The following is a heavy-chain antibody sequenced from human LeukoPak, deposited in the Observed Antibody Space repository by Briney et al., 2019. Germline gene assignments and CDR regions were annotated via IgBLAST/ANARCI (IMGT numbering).Heavy chain of an antibody. D-gene: IGHD5-12*01. V-gene: IGHV3-23*01. CDR3: ARNSGYGYYFDY. Sequence: PGGSLRLSCAASGFTFSSYAMSWVLQAPGKGLEWVSAISGSGGSTYYADSVKGRFTISRDNSKNTLYLQMNSLRAEDTAVYYCARNSGYGYYFDYWGQGTLVTVSS. CDR1: GFTFSSYA. J-gene: IGHJ4*02. CDR2: ISGSGGST.